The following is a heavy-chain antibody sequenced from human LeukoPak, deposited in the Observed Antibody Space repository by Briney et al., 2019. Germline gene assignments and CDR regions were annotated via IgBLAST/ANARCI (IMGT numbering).Heavy chain of an antibody. CDR1: GGTFSSYA. CDR3: ARHIWDSGSLTMIVRYFDL. D-gene: IGHD3-22*01. CDR2: IIPIFGTA. V-gene: IGHV1-69*13. Sequence: ASVKVSCKASGGTFSSYAISWVRQAPGQGLEWMGGIIPIFGTANYAQKFQGRVTITADESTSTAYMELSSLRSEDTAVYYCARHIWDSGSLTMIVRYFDLWGRGTLVTVSS. J-gene: IGHJ2*01.